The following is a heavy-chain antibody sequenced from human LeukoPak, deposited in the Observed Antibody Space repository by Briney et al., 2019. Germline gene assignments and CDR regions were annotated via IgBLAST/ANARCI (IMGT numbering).Heavy chain of an antibody. D-gene: IGHD4-17*01. J-gene: IGHJ4*02. CDR3: ATARWVTTDFDY. V-gene: IGHV3-74*01. Sequence: PGGSLRLSCAASGFTFSSYWMHWVRQGPGQGLVWVSRINSDGSSTSYADSVKGRFTISRDNAKNTLYLQMNSLRAEDTAVYYCATARWVTTDFDYWGQGTLVTVSS. CDR1: GFTFSSYW. CDR2: INSDGSST.